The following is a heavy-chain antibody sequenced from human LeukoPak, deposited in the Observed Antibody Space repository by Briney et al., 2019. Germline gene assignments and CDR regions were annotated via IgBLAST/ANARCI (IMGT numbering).Heavy chain of an antibody. CDR2: IWYDGINK. V-gene: IGHV3-33*01. CDR1: GFTFSSFA. Sequence: PGGSLRLSCSASGFTFSSFAMHWVRQAPGRGLEWVAVIWYDGINKYYVDSVKGRFIVSRDNSKKTVYMQMNSLRAEDTAVYYCARDPGSGWYSPPFFDYWGQGTLVTVSS. J-gene: IGHJ4*02. CDR3: ARDPGSGWYSPPFFDY. D-gene: IGHD6-13*01.